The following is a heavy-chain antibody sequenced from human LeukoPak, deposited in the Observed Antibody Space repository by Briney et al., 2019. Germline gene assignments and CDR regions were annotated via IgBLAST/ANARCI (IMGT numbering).Heavy chain of an antibody. V-gene: IGHV4-61*02. J-gene: IGHJ4*02. D-gene: IGHD4-17*01. CDR1: GGSISSDYYY. CDR3: ARDGDYGDYFDY. CDR2: VYNEGST. Sequence: SQTLSLTCTVSGGSISSDYYYWNWIRQPAGKGLEWIGRVYNEGSTNYNPSLRSRLTISLDVSKNQFSLRLSSVTAADTAVYYCARDGDYGDYFDYWGQGTLVTVSS.